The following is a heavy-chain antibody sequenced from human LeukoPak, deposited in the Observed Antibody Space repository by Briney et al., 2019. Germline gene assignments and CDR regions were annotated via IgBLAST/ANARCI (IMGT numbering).Heavy chain of an antibody. CDR1: GASISSGDYY. V-gene: IGHV4-30-4*08. Sequence: SETLSLTCTVSGASISSGDYYWSWIRQPPGKGLEWIGYMYSSGTTYYNPSLKSRLTISVDTSKNQFSLKLTSVTAADTAVFYCARGMTTVTTANWFDPWGQGTLVTVSS. CDR3: ARGMTTVTTANWFDP. J-gene: IGHJ5*02. CDR2: MYSSGTT. D-gene: IGHD4-17*01.